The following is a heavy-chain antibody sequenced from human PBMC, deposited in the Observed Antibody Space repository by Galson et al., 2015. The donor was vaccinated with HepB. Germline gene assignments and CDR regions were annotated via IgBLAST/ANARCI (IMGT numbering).Heavy chain of an antibody. CDR3: ARIPGGEYFKY. D-gene: IGHD2-21*01. J-gene: IGHJ1*01. CDR2: IYPGGSDA. CDR1: GYSFTSYW. V-gene: IGHV5-51*03. Sequence: QSGAEVKKPGESLKISCKGLGYSFTSYWIGWVRQMPGKGLEWMGIIYPGGSDARFSPSFQGQVPMSVDKSISTAYLQWNSLKASDPAIYYCARIPGGEYFKYWGQGALVTV.